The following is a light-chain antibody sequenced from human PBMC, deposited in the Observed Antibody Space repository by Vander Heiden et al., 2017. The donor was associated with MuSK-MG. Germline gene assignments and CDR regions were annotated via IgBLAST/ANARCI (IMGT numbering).Light chain of an antibody. V-gene: IGKV6-21*01. CDR1: QSIGSS. CDR3: HQSSSVPWT. J-gene: IGKJ1*01. Sequence: DIVLTQSPDFQSVTPKEKVTITCRASQSIGSSLHWYQQKLDQSPKLLIKYASQSFSGVPSRFSGSGSGTHFTLTINSLQAEDAATYYCHQSSSVPWTFGQGTKVEIK. CDR2: YAS.